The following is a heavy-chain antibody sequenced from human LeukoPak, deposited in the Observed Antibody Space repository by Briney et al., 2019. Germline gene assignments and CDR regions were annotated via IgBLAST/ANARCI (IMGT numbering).Heavy chain of an antibody. CDR1: GDSINSSNYY. CDR2: IYYSGST. D-gene: IGHD3-3*01. J-gene: IGHJ3*02. CDR3: ASSYYDFWSGSAFDI. V-gene: IGHV4-61*05. Sequence: SETLSLTCTVSGDSINSSNYYWGWIRQPPGKGLEWIGYIYYSGSTNYNPSLKSRVTISVDTSKNQFSLKLSSVTAADTAVYYCASSYYDFWSGSAFDIWGQGTMVTVSS.